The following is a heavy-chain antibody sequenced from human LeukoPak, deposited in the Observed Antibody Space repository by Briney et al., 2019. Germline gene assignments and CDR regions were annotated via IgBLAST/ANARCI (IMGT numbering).Heavy chain of an antibody. V-gene: IGHV3-23*01. CDR1: GFTFSDYA. D-gene: IGHD2-15*01. Sequence: GGTLRLSCAASGFTFSDYAMNWVRQAPGKGLEWVSTISGSGGDTYYADSVKGRFTISRDNSKDTLYLQMNSLRAEDTAVYYCAKEGLGIVVVVAATALGYWGQGTLVTVSS. CDR2: ISGSGGDT. J-gene: IGHJ4*02. CDR3: AKEGLGIVVVVAATALGY.